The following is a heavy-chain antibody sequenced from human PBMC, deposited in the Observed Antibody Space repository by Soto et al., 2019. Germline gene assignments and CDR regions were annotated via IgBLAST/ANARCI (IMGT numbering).Heavy chain of an antibody. D-gene: IGHD3-22*01. J-gene: IGHJ5*02. CDR2: ISWSSGSI. CDR3: AKDAHSSGPLGWFDP. CDR1: GFTFDDYG. V-gene: IGHV3-9*01. Sequence: GGSLRLSCAASGFTFDDYGMHWVRQAPGKGLEWVSGISWSSGSIGYADSVKGRFTISRDNAKNSLYLQMNSLRAEDTALYYCAKDAHSSGPLGWFDPWGQGTLLTVSS.